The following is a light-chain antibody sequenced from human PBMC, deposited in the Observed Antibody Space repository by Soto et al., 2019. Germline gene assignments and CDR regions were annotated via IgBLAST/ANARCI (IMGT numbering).Light chain of an antibody. CDR3: SSYTNSGTVL. CDR1: SSDVGGYDY. CDR2: NVR. V-gene: IGLV2-14*01. J-gene: IGLJ2*01. Sequence: QSVLTQPASVSGSPGQSITISCTGTSSDVGGYDYVSWYQQYAGKAPKLTIYNVRNRPSGVSNRFSGSKSGNTASLTISGLQPEDEADYFCSSYTNSGTVLFGGGIKLTVL.